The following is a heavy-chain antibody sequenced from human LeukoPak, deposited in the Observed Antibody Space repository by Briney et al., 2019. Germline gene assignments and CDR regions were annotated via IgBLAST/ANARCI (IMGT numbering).Heavy chain of an antibody. J-gene: IGHJ6*02. Sequence: GASVKVSRKASGYTFTGYYMHWVRQAPGQGLEWMGWTNPNSGNTGYAQKFQGRVTMTRNTSISTAYMELSSLRSEDTAVYYCARVRGAWFGELLSYGMDVWGQGTTVTVSS. CDR3: ARVRGAWFGELLSYGMDV. CDR1: GYTFTGYY. V-gene: IGHV1-8*02. CDR2: TNPNSGNT. D-gene: IGHD3-10*01.